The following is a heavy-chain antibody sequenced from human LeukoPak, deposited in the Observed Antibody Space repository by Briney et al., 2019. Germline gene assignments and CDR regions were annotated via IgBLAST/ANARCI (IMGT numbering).Heavy chain of an antibody. CDR3: ARGAYNWN. D-gene: IGHD1-20*01. V-gene: IGHV1-2*02. Sequence: ASVKVSCKASGYTFTGYYMHWVRQAPGQGLEWMGWINPDSGGTNYAQKFQGRVTMTRDTSTSTVYMELSSLRSEDTAVYYCARGAYNWNWGQGTLVTVSS. CDR1: GYTFTGYY. J-gene: IGHJ4*02. CDR2: INPDSGGT.